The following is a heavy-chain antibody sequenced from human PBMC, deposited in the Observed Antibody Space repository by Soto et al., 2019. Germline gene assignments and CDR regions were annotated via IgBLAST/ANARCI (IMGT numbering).Heavy chain of an antibody. D-gene: IGHD3-3*01. CDR3: ARPHYDFWSGPQNFDY. Sequence: PGGSRRLSCAASGFTFSSYSMTWFRQAPGKGLEWVSYISSSSSTIYYADSVKGRFTISRDNAKNSLYLQMNSLRAEDTAVYYCARPHYDFWSGPQNFDYWGQGTLVTVSS. CDR2: ISSSSSTI. V-gene: IGHV3-48*01. CDR1: GFTFSSYS. J-gene: IGHJ4*02.